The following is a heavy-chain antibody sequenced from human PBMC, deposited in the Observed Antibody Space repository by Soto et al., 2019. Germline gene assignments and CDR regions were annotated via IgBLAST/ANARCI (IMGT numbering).Heavy chain of an antibody. Sequence: QVQLVQSGAEVKKPGASVKVSCKASGYTFTSYGISWVRQAPGQGLEWMGWISAYNGNTNYAQKLQGRVTMTTDTSTSTANMELRSLRSDDTAVYYCARTVGDIVVVVAASPWFDPWVQGTLVTVSS. J-gene: IGHJ5*02. D-gene: IGHD2-15*01. CDR2: ISAYNGNT. CDR3: ARTVGDIVVVVAASPWFDP. CDR1: GYTFTSYG. V-gene: IGHV1-18*01.